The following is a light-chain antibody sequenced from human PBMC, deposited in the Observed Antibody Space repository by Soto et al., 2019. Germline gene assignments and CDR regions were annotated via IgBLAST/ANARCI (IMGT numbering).Light chain of an antibody. J-gene: IGKJ1*01. CDR2: GAS. CDR3: QQYNNRPPWT. Sequence: EIVMTQSPATLSVSPGERATLSCWASQSVSSNLAWYQQKPGQAPRLLIYGASTRATGIPARFSGSGSGTEFTLTISSLQPEDFAVYYCQQYNNRPPWTFGQRTKVEIK. CDR1: QSVSSN. V-gene: IGKV3-15*01.